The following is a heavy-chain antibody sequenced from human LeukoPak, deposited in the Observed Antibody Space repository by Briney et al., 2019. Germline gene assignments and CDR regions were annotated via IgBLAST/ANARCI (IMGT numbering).Heavy chain of an antibody. V-gene: IGHV5-51*01. D-gene: IGHD2-2*02. Sequence: GPPLKISCKAPGSRFTSYLIAWVRRLPGKGLEWMGFIYPGVSDTTYSPSFQAQATISADKSISTAYLQWSSLKASDTAMYYCARRDKENCSSTSCYSWFDPWGQGTLVTVSS. J-gene: IGHJ5*02. CDR1: GSRFTSYL. CDR3: ARRDKENCSSTSCYSWFDP. CDR2: IYPGVSDT.